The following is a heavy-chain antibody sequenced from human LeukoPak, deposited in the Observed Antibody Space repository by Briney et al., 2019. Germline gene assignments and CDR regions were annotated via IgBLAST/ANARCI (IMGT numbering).Heavy chain of an antibody. D-gene: IGHD3-10*01. J-gene: IGHJ4*02. CDR3: ARVYYYGSGSYYNVNPYYFDY. V-gene: IGHV1-2*06. CDR2: INPNSGGT. CDR1: GYTFTGYY. Sequence: ASVKVSCKAPGYTFTGYYMHWVRQAPGQGLEWMGRINPNSGGTNYAQKFQGRVTMTRDTSISTAYMELSRLRSDDTAVYYCARVYYYGSGSYYNVNPYYFDYWGQGTLVTVSS.